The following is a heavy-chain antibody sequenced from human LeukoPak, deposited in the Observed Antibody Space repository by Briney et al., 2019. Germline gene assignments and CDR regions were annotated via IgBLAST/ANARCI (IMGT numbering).Heavy chain of an antibody. Sequence: GGSLRLSCAASAFTFSSYSMNWVRQAPGKGLEWVSFISTSSSYIHYADSVKGRFTISRDNSKNTLYLQMNSLRGEDTAVYYCARGQRAHVEWSYYMDVWGKGTTVTVSS. CDR2: ISTSSSYI. D-gene: IGHD3-3*01. V-gene: IGHV3-21*01. CDR1: AFTFSSYS. CDR3: ARGQRAHVEWSYYMDV. J-gene: IGHJ6*03.